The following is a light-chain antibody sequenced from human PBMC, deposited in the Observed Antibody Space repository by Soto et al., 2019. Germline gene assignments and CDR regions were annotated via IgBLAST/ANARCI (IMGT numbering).Light chain of an antibody. Sequence: QSVLTQPPSASGSPGQSVTISCTGTSSDVGGYNYVSWYQHHPGKAPKLMIYEVSKRSSGVPDRFSGSKSGNTASLTVTGVQAEDEADYYCSSYAGSNNFVFGTGTKVTVL. CDR2: EVS. V-gene: IGLV2-8*01. CDR3: SSYAGSNNFV. J-gene: IGLJ1*01. CDR1: SSDVGGYNY.